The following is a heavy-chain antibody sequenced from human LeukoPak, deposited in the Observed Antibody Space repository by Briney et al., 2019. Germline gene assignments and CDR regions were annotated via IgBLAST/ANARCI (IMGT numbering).Heavy chain of an antibody. CDR3: AREGFPPKISDFWSGLGPYYYGMDV. CDR2: INPSGGST. D-gene: IGHD3-3*01. V-gene: IGHV1-46*01. CDR1: GYTFTSYY. Sequence: ASVKVSCKASGYTFTSYYMHWVRRAPGQGLEWMGIINPSGGSTSYTQKFQGRVTMTRDTSTSTVYMELSSLRSEDTAVYYCAREGFPPKISDFWSGLGPYYYGMDVWGQGTTVTVSS. J-gene: IGHJ6*02.